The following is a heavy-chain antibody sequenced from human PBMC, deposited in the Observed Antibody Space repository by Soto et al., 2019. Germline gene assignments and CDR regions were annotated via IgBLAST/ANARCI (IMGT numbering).Heavy chain of an antibody. V-gene: IGHV1-8*01. Sequence: QVQLVQSGAEVKKPGASVKVSCKASGYTFTSYDINWVRQATGQGLEWMGWMNPNSVNTGNAQKFQGRVTMTRNTTISEAYMGLGSMGSEGMAVYYCARGSGTAMATPFDYWGQGTLVTVSS. J-gene: IGHJ4*02. CDR2: MNPNSVNT. CDR3: ARGSGTAMATPFDY. D-gene: IGHD5-18*01. CDR1: GYTFTSYD.